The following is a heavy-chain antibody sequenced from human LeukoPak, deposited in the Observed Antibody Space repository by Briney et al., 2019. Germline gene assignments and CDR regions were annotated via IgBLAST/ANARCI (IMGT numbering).Heavy chain of an antibody. CDR1: GYTFTSYG. CDR3: ARNTCSGGSCYSDY. D-gene: IGHD2-15*01. Sequence: ASVKVSCKASGYTFTSYGISWVRQAPGQGLEWMGWISAYNGNTNYAQKLQGGVTMTTDTSTSTAYMELRSLRSDDTAAYYCARNTCSGGSCYSDYWGQGTLVTVSS. J-gene: IGHJ4*02. V-gene: IGHV1-18*01. CDR2: ISAYNGNT.